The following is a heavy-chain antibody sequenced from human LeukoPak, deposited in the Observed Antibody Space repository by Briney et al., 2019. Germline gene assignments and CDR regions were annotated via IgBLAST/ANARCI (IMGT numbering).Heavy chain of an antibody. CDR2: INPNSGGT. CDR1: EYTFTGYY. Sequence: ASVKVSCKASEYTFTGYYMHWVRQAPGQGLEWMGWINPNSGGTNYAQKFQGRVTMTRDTSISTAYMGLSRLRSEDTAVYYCVKDQREAYSSGWSRDFDYWGQGTLVTVSS. D-gene: IGHD6-19*01. J-gene: IGHJ4*02. CDR3: VKDQREAYSSGWSRDFDY. V-gene: IGHV1-2*02.